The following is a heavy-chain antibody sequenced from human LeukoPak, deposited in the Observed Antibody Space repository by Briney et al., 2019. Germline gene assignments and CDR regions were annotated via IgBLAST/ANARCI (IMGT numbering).Heavy chain of an antibody. CDR2: IKQDGSEK. CDR1: GFTFSSYW. J-gene: IGHJ4*02. Sequence: GGSLRLSCAASGFTFSSYWMSWVRQAPGKGLEWVANIKQDGSEKYYVDSVKGRFTISRDNTKNSLYLQMNSLRAEDTAVYYCARGASSSWYRRLDYWGQGTLVTVSS. V-gene: IGHV3-7*04. D-gene: IGHD6-13*01. CDR3: ARGASSSWYRRLDY.